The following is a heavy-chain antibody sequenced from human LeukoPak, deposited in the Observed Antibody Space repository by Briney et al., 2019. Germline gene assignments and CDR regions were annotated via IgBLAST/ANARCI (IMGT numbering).Heavy chain of an antibody. D-gene: IGHD3-22*01. J-gene: IGHJ5*02. V-gene: IGHV1-2*02. CDR3: ARAGLYYDSSGYPLLGWFDP. CDR2: INPNSGGT. Sequence: GASVKVSCKASGYTFTGYYMHWVRQAPGQGLEWMGWINPNSGGTNYAQKFQGRVTITTDESTSTAYMELSSLRSEDTAVYYCARAGLYYDSSGYPLLGWFDPWGRGTLVTVSS. CDR1: GYTFTGYY.